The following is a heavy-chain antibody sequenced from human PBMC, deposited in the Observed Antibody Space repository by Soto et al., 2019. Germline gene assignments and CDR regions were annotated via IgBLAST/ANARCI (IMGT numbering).Heavy chain of an antibody. CDR3: ARSYSSSWRGHFDY. Sequence: PSETLSLTCAVSGYSISSSNWWGWIRQPPGKGLEWIGYIYYSGSTYYNPSLKSRVTMSVDTSKNQFSLKLSSVTAVDTAVYYCARSYSSSWRGHFDYWGQGTLVTVSS. J-gene: IGHJ4*02. CDR2: IYYSGST. V-gene: IGHV4-28*01. CDR1: GYSISSSNW. D-gene: IGHD6-6*01.